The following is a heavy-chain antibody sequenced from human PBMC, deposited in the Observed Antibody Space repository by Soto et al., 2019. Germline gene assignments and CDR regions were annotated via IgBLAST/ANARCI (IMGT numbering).Heavy chain of an antibody. Sequence: SETLSLTCTVSGGSISSYYWSWIRQPPGKGLEWIGYIYYSGSTNYNPSLKSRVTISVDTSKNQFSLKLSSVTAADTAVYYCARQAYRSYEAWFDPWGQGTLVTVSS. CDR3: ARQAYRSYEAWFDP. CDR2: IYYSGST. CDR1: GGSISSYY. J-gene: IGHJ5*02. V-gene: IGHV4-59*08. D-gene: IGHD3-3*01.